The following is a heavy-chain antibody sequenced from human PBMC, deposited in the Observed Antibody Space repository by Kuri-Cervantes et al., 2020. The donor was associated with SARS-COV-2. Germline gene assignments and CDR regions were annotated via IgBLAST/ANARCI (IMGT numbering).Heavy chain of an antibody. CDR2: IYYSGST. Sequence: GSLRLSCAASGFTFSDYYMSWIRQPPGKGLEWIGYIYYSGSTNYNPSLKSRVTISVDTSKNQFSLKLSSVTAADTAVYYCARDHRGKNWNHRTFWYFDLWGRGTLVTVSS. CDR1: GFTFSDYY. V-gene: IGHV4-59*01. CDR3: ARDHRGKNWNHRTFWYFDL. D-gene: IGHD1-14*01. J-gene: IGHJ2*01.